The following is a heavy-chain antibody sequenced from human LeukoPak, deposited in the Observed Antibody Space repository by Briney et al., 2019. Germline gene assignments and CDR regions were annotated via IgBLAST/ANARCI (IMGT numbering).Heavy chain of an antibody. CDR1: EFTFSSYG. CDR2: IWYDGSNK. V-gene: IGHV3-33*01. CDR3: ARDRFVVVPAASYYYYMDV. D-gene: IGHD2-2*01. Sequence: GCSHRLSRAAYEFTFSSYGMRLDRQAPGIGLERVAVIWYDGSNKYYADSVKGRFTISRDNSKNTLYLQMNSLRAEDTAVHYCARDRFVVVPAASYYYYMDVWGKGTTVTVSS. J-gene: IGHJ6*03.